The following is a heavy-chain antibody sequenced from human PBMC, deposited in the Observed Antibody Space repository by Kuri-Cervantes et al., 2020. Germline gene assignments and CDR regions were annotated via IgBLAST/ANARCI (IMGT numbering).Heavy chain of an antibody. V-gene: IGHV3-23*01. CDR3: AKETLYGGNPWYYFDY. CDR2: ISGSGGST. Sequence: GGSLRLSCVATGFTFKDYGIHWVRQAPGKGLEWVSAISGSGGSTYYADSVKGRFTISRDNSKNTLYLQMNSLRAEDTAVYYCAKETLYGGNPWYYFDYWGQGTLVTVSS. D-gene: IGHD4-23*01. J-gene: IGHJ4*02. CDR1: GFTFKDYG.